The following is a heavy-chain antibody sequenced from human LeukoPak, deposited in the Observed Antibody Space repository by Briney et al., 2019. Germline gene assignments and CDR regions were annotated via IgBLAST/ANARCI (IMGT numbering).Heavy chain of an antibody. J-gene: IGHJ6*02. V-gene: IGHV5-51*01. Sequence: GETLKISCKASGYSFTSYWIGWVRQMPGKGLEWMGIIYPGDSDTRYSPSFQGQVTISADKSISTAYLQWSSLKASDTAMYYCARLEGSGSPYYYYGMDVWGQGTTVTVSS. CDR2: IYPGDSDT. CDR1: GYSFTSYW. CDR3: ARLEGSGSPYYYYGMDV. D-gene: IGHD3-10*01.